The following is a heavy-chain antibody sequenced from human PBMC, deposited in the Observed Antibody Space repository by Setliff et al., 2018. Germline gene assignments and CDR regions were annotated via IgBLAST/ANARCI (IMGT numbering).Heavy chain of an antibody. V-gene: IGHV3-48*04. CDR1: GFTFSSYS. J-gene: IGHJ3*02. Sequence: GGSLRLSCAASGFTFSSYSMNWARQAPGKGLEWVSYISSSSSTIYYADPVKGRFTISRDNAKNSLYLQMNSLRAEDTAVYYCARTRTAMPNDAFDIWGQGTMVTVSS. CDR2: ISSSSSTI. D-gene: IGHD5-18*01. CDR3: ARTRTAMPNDAFDI.